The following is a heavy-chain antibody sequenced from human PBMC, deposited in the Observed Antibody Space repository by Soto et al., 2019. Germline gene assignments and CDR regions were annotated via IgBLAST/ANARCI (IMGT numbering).Heavy chain of an antibody. Sequence: QVYLVQSGPEVKKPGASVKVSCKASGYTFINYGVSWVRQAPGQGLEWMGWISAYNGDKKYAQNVQGRVTLTTDTSTSTAYMEMRTLRSDDTATYYCARDGPHIPAVGDVWGQGTTVTVSS. D-gene: IGHD6-13*01. CDR2: ISAYNGDK. V-gene: IGHV1-18*01. J-gene: IGHJ6*02. CDR3: ARDGPHIPAVGDV. CDR1: GYTFINYG.